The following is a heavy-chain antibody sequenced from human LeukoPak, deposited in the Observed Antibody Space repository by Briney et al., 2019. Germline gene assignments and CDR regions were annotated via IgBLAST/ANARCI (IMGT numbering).Heavy chain of an antibody. CDR2: IKQDGREK. Sequence: GGSLRLSCAASGFNLSNYWMSWVRQTPGKGPAWVANIKQDGREKYYVGSVTGRFTISRDNAKNSLFLQMNSLRVEDSAVYYCVRWATSFDLWGQGILVTGSS. CDR1: GFNLSNYW. J-gene: IGHJ4*02. CDR3: VRWATSFDL. V-gene: IGHV3-7*01.